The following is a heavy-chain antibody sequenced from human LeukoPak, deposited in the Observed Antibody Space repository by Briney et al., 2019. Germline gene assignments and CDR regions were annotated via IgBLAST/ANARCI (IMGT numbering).Heavy chain of an antibody. CDR2: IYYSGTN. CDR3: ARSVEGYCSGGSCYSYYYYMDV. J-gene: IGHJ6*03. V-gene: IGHV4-39*07. Sequence: SETLSLTCTVSGVSISSSSYYWGWIRQPPGKGLEWIVTIYYSGTNYYNPSLKSRITISVDTSKNQFSLKLSSVTAADTAVYYCARSVEGYCSGGSCYSYYYYMDVWGKGTTVTVSS. D-gene: IGHD2-15*01. CDR1: GVSISSSSYY.